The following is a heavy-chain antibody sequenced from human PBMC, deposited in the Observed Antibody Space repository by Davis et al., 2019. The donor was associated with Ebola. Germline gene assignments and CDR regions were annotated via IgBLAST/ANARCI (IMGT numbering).Heavy chain of an antibody. CDR2: INQSGST. J-gene: IGHJ4*02. Sequence: SETLSLTCAVYGGSFNGFYWSWIRQPPGKGLEWIGEINQSGSTNYNLSLKSRITISVDRSKNQFSLNLRSVTAADTAVDYCASTIFGVVNPPYYFDYWGRGTLVTVSS. D-gene: IGHD3-3*01. CDR1: GGSFNGFY. V-gene: IGHV4-34*01. CDR3: ASTIFGVVNPPYYFDY.